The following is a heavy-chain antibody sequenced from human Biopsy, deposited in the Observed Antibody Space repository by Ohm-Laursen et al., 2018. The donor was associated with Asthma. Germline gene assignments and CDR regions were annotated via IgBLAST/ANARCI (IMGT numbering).Heavy chain of an antibody. CDR3: VRGSSSWHHGPFHYYYGLDV. V-gene: IGHV4-39*01. J-gene: IGHJ6*02. CDR1: GASITSSAYY. Sequence: TLSLTCAVSGASITSSAYYWGWIRQPPGKGMEWIGSIYYSGTTYCNPSLESRVTVPADTPKNQFSLKLTSVTAADTAVYYCVRGSSSWHHGPFHYYYGLDVWGQGTTATVSS. D-gene: IGHD6-13*01. CDR2: IYYSGTT.